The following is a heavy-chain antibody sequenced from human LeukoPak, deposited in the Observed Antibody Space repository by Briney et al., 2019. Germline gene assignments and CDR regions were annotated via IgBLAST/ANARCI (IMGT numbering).Heavy chain of an antibody. CDR1: GFTFSNYW. CDR3: ARVTGYTYGSGDH. Sequence: GGSLTLSCAASGFTFSNYWMHWVRQAPGKGLVWVSRINSDGTNTTYADSVKGRFTISRDNAKNTLYLQMNSLRAEDTAVYYCARVTGYTYGSGDHWGQGTLLIVSS. J-gene: IGHJ4*02. CDR2: INSDGTNT. D-gene: IGHD5-18*01. V-gene: IGHV3-74*01.